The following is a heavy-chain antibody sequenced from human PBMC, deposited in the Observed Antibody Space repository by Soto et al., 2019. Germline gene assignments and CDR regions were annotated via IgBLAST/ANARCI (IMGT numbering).Heavy chain of an antibody. D-gene: IGHD3-10*01. Sequence: QLQLQESGPGLVKPSETLSLTCTVSGGSISSSSYYWGWILQPPGKGLEWIGSIYYSGSTYYNPSLKSGVTLSVDTSKNQFSLKLSSVHAVDTAVYYCARNNVVTMVRGVIWFDPWGQGTLVTVSS. CDR1: GGSISSSSYY. CDR2: IYYSGST. J-gene: IGHJ5*02. V-gene: IGHV4-39*01. CDR3: ARNNVVTMVRGVIWFDP.